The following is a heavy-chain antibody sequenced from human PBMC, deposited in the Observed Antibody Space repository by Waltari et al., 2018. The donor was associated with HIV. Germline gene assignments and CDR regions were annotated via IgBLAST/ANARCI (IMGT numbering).Heavy chain of an antibody. CDR2: ISGSGGST. CDR3: AKEGIIVITDAFDI. Sequence: EVQLLESGGGLVQPGGSRRLPCADSGFTFTTYAMSWVRQAPGKGLEWVSSISGSGGSTYYADSVKGRFTVSRDNSKDTLFLQMNSLRAEDTALYYCAKEGIIVITDAFDIWGQGTMVIVSS. D-gene: IGHD3-22*01. CDR1: GFTFTTYA. J-gene: IGHJ3*02. V-gene: IGHV3-23*01.